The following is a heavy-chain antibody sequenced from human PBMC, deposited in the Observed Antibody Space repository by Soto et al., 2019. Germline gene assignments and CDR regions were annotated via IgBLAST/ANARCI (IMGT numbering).Heavy chain of an antibody. D-gene: IGHD6-6*01. V-gene: IGHV1-2*02. CDR1: GFSFTGYY. Sequence: ASVKVSCKASGFSFTGYYIHWLRQAPGQGLEWMGWINAHSGGTEYAQKFQGRVTLTRDTSIATAYLTLTSLTSDDTALYYCAKDLTRQLAYWLDPWGQGTQVTVPS. J-gene: IGHJ5*02. CDR2: INAHSGGT. CDR3: AKDLTRQLAYWLDP.